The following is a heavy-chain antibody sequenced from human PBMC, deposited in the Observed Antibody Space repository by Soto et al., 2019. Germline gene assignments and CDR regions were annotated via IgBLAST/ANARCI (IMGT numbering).Heavy chain of an antibody. D-gene: IGHD3-22*01. CDR1: GYTFSSYG. CDR3: ARSHYYDSRGYQAPGAY. V-gene: IGHV1-18*01. J-gene: IGHJ4*02. Sequence: ASLKRSCKAAGYTFSSYGISWVRQAPGQGLEWMGWISAYNGNTNYAQKLQGRVTMTTDTSTSTAYMELRSLRSDDTAVYYCARSHYYDSRGYQAPGAYCGQGTLVTVSS. CDR2: ISAYNGNT.